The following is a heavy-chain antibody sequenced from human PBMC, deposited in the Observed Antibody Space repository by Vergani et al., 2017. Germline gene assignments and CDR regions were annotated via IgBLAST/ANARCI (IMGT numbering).Heavy chain of an antibody. CDR1: GYSVGSGYY. CDR3: ARQNPYGSAHVDF. Sequence: QVDLQESGPGLVKSSDTLSLNCAVSGYSVGSGYYWGWIRKPPGRGLEWIGCVHRNGNTYYTSSLRSRATIARDTSKNQFSLRLTSVTAADTAVYYCARQNPYGSAHVDFWGRGVLVTVSA. CDR2: VHRNGNT. D-gene: IGHD3-10*01. J-gene: IGHJ4*02. V-gene: IGHV4-38-2*01.